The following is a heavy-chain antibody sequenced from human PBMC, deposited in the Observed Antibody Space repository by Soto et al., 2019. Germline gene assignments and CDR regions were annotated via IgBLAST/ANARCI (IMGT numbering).Heavy chain of an antibody. D-gene: IGHD4-17*01. V-gene: IGHV2-5*01. Sequence: QIILKESGPTLVKPTQTLTLTCTFSGFSLSTTGVGVGWIRQPPGKTLEWLALIYWNDDKRYSPSLKSRLTITKDTSKTQVVLTMTNMDPVDTATYFCAHRPHPDYGDYGDFWGQGTLVTVSS. CDR2: IYWNDDK. J-gene: IGHJ4*02. CDR3: AHRPHPDYGDYGDF. CDR1: GFSLSTTGVG.